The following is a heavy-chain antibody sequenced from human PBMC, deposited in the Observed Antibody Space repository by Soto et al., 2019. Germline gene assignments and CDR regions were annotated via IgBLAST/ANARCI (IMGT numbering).Heavy chain of an antibody. J-gene: IGHJ6*02. CDR2: IIPIFGTA. D-gene: IGHD3-9*01. Sequence: SSVKVSCKASGGTFSSYAISWVRQAPGQGLEWMGGIIPIFGTANYAQKFQGRVTITADESTSTAYMELSSLRSEDTAVYYCARSSDIWTGPRGPTYYYYGMDVWGQGTTVTVS. V-gene: IGHV1-69*13. CDR3: ARSSDIWTGPRGPTYYYYGMDV. CDR1: GGTFSSYA.